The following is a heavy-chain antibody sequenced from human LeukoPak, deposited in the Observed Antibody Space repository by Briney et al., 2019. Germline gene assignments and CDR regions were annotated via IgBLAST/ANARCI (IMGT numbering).Heavy chain of an antibody. CDR1: GGSISSYY. CDR2: IYYSGST. D-gene: IGHD6-13*01. J-gene: IGHJ5*02. CDR3: AGGGTSSWYPYYSWFDP. Sequence: SETLSLTCTVSGGSISSYYWSWIRQPPGKGLEWIGYIYYSGSTNYNPSLKSRVTISVDTSKNQFSLKLSSVTAEDTAVYYCAGGGTSSWYPYYSWFDPWGQGTLVTVSS. V-gene: IGHV4-59*01.